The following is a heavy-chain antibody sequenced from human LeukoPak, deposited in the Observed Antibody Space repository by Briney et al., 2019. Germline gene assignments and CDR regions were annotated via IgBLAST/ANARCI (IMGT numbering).Heavy chain of an antibody. V-gene: IGHV3-30*02. J-gene: IGHJ4*02. Sequence: GGSLRLSCAASGFTFSSYGMHWVRQAPGKGLEWVAFIRYDGSNKYYADSVKGRFTISRDNSKNTLYLQMNILRAEDTAVYYCAKDESLYSSGWCHDYWGQGTLVTVSS. CDR3: AKDESLYSSGWCHDY. D-gene: IGHD6-19*01. CDR2: IRYDGSNK. CDR1: GFTFSSYG.